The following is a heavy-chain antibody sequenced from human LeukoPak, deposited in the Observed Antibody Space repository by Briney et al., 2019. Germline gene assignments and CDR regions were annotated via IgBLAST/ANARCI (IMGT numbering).Heavy chain of an antibody. CDR2: INHSGST. J-gene: IGHJ4*02. D-gene: IGHD2-2*02. V-gene: IGHV4-34*01. CDR3: ARGPPSVVPAAIGYFDY. Sequence: SETLSLTCAVYGGSFSGYYWSWIRQPPGKGLEWIGEINHSGSTNYNPSLKSRVTISVDTSKNQFSLKLSSVTAADTAVYYCARGPPSVVPAAIGYFDYWGQGTLVTVSS. CDR1: GGSFSGYY.